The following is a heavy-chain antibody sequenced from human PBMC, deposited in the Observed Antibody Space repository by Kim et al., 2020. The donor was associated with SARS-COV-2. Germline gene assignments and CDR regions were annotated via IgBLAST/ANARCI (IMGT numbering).Heavy chain of an antibody. Sequence: GGSLRLSCAASGFTFDDYAMHWVRQAPGKGLEWVSGISWNSGSIGYADSVKGRFTISRDNAKNSLYLQMNSLRAEDTALYYCAKGTGGGNGYDAFDIWGQGTMVTVSS. CDR3: AKGTGGGNGYDAFDI. V-gene: IGHV3-9*01. CDR1: GFTFDDYA. J-gene: IGHJ3*02. CDR2: ISWNSGSI. D-gene: IGHD2-15*01.